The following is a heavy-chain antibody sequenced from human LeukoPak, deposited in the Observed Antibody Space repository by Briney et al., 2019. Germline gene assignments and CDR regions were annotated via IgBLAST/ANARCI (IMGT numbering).Heavy chain of an antibody. D-gene: IGHD3-10*01. J-gene: IGHJ4*02. Sequence: PSETLSLTCSVSGGSISYYYWSWIRQPPGKGLEWIGYSHDSGESNYNPSLQSRVITSRDTSKNQFSLNLMSVTAADTAVYYCAASSHSGSYRAYWGQGTPVTVSS. CDR1: GGSISYYY. CDR3: AASSHSGSYRAY. CDR2: SHDSGES. V-gene: IGHV4-59*08.